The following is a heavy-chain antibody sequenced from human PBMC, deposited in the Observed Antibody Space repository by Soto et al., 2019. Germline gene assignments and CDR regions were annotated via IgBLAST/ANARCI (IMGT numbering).Heavy chain of an antibody. J-gene: IGHJ6*02. CDR1: GYRFTSYW. V-gene: IGHV5-51*01. D-gene: IGHD6-19*01. CDR3: ARHSPVSGYSSGWFMTYTYYYYGMDV. Sequence: GESLKISCQGSGYRFTSYWIGWVRQMPGKGLEWMGIIYPGDSDTRYSPSFQGQVTISADKSISTAYLQWSSLKASDTAMYYCARHSPVSGYSSGWFMTYTYYYYGMDVWGQGTTVTVSS. CDR2: IYPGDSDT.